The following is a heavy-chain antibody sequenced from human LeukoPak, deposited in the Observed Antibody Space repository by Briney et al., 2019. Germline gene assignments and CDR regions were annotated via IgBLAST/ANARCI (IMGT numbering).Heavy chain of an antibody. Sequence: SETLSLTCAVSGVSISRSNWLSWVRQPPGKGLEWIGEIYHSGNTKYNPSLKSRVTISMDKSKNQFSLKLSSVTAADTAVYYCARQDYYDTGTWYFDLWGRGTLVTVSS. D-gene: IGHD3-22*01. J-gene: IGHJ2*01. CDR1: GVSISRSNW. V-gene: IGHV4-4*02. CDR3: ARQDYYDTGTWYFDL. CDR2: IYHSGNT.